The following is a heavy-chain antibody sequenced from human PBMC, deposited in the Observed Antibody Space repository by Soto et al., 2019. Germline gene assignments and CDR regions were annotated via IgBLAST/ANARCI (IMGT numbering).Heavy chain of an antibody. Sequence: SETLSLTCTVSGGSITSYYWTWIRQPPGKGLEWIGYIYYSVSTSYNPSLKSRVTISLDTPKNQFSLKLSSVTAADTAVYYCARDIGGSSGWYAEYWGRENLVNVSS. V-gene: IGHV4-59*01. CDR2: IYYSVST. D-gene: IGHD6-19*01. CDR3: ARDIGGSSGWYAEY. CDR1: GGSITSYY. J-gene: IGHJ4*02.